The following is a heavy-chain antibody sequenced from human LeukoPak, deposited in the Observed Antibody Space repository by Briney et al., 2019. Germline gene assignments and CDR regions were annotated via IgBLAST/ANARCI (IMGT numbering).Heavy chain of an antibody. Sequence: GGSLRLSCAAFGFTFNNYEVNWFRQAPGKGLEWISHNIVSGGPMYYSDSVKGRFVVSRDPAKNSLYLQMNRLRNEDTATYYCSTWLRESSLSLWGQGTVVTVSS. J-gene: IGHJ3*01. CDR3: STWLRESSLSL. D-gene: IGHD5-12*01. CDR1: GFTFNNYE. CDR2: NIVSGGPM. V-gene: IGHV3-48*03.